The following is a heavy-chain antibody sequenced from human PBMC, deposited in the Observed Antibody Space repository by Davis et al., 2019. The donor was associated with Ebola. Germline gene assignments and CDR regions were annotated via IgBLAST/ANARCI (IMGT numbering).Heavy chain of an antibody. CDR3: ARDGYYGSGSYSAMDV. D-gene: IGHD3-10*01. CDR1: AGTFSSYA. J-gene: IGHJ6*02. Sequence: SVKVSCKASAGTFSSYAISWVRQAPGQGLEWMGGIIPIFGTANYAQKFQGRVTITADESTSTAYMELSSLRSEDTAVYYCARDGYYGSGSYSAMDVWGQGTTVTVSS. CDR2: IIPIFGTA. V-gene: IGHV1-69*13.